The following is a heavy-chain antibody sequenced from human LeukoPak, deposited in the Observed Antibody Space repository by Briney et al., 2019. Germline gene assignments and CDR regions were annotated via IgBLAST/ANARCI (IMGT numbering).Heavy chain of an antibody. CDR3: ARDQFDNSGPGNYYYYGMDV. CDR1: GFTFSTYA. D-gene: IGHD3-10*01. Sequence: GGSLRLSCAASGFTFSTYAMHWVRQAPGREPEYVSAISSDGRSTYYTNSVRGRFTISRDNSKNTLYLQMGSLRAEDMAVYYCARDQFDNSGPGNYYYYGMDVWGQGTTVTVSS. V-gene: IGHV3-64*01. J-gene: IGHJ6*02. CDR2: ISSDGRST.